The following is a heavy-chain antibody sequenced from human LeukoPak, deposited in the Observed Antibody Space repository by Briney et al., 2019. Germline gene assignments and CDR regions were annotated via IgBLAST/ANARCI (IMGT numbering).Heavy chain of an antibody. CDR2: IYYSGST. CDR1: GGSISSYY. D-gene: IGHD1-26*01. J-gene: IGHJ6*03. Sequence: SETLSLTCTVSGGSISSYYWSWIRQPPGKGLEWIGYIYYSGSTNYNPSLKSRVTISVDTSKNQFSLKLSSVTAADTAVYYCARGRYGPYRGSLWGGYYYMDVWGKGTTVTVSS. CDR3: ARGRYGPYRGSLWGGYYYMDV. V-gene: IGHV4-59*01.